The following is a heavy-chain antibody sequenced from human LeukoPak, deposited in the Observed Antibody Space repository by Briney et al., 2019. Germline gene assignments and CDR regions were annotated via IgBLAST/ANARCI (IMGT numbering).Heavy chain of an antibody. CDR3: ARTGAYGGHGFDL. Sequence: SETLSLTCAVYGGSFSGYYWSWIRQPPGKGLEWIGEINHSGSTNYNPSLKSRVTISVDTSKKQLSLKLSSVTAADTAVYYCARTGAYGGHGFDLWGRGTLVTVSS. CDR1: GGSFSGYY. V-gene: IGHV4-34*01. J-gene: IGHJ2*01. CDR2: INHSGST. D-gene: IGHD4-23*01.